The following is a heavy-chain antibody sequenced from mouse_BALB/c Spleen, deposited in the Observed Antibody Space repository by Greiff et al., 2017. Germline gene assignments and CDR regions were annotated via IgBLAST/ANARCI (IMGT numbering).Heavy chain of an antibody. J-gene: IGHJ3*01. D-gene: IGHD2-1*01. CDR2: IDPANGNT. V-gene: IGHV14-3*02. Sequence: VQLQQSGAELVKPGASVKLSCTASGFNIKDTYMHWVKQRPEQGLEWIGRIDPANGNTKYDPKFQGKATITADTSSNTAYLQLSSLTSEDTAVYYCARGSYGNYVAYWGQGTLVTVSA. CDR1: GFNIKDTY. CDR3: ARGSYGNYVAY.